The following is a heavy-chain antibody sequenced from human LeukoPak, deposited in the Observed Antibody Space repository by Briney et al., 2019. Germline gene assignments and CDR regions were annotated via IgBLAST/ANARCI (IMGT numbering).Heavy chain of an antibody. J-gene: IGHJ4*02. CDR1: GFTFSRYS. CDR2: ISISSNYI. CDR3: ARDLSVGAKPDLGFDY. Sequence: PGGSLRLSCAASGFTFSRYSMNWVRQAPGKGLEWVSSISISSNYIYYADSVKGRFTISRDNAKNSLYLQVNSLRAEDTAVYYCARDLSVGAKPDLGFDYWGQGTLVTVSS. V-gene: IGHV3-21*01. D-gene: IGHD1-26*01.